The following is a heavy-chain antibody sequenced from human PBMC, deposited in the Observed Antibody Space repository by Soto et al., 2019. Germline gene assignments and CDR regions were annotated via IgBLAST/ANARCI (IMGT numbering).Heavy chain of an antibody. CDR1: GDSVSSNIAT. CDR3: ARDSGSSGWFDY. Sequence: SQTLSLTRAISGDSVSSNIATWNWIRQSPSRGLEWLGRTYFRSEWYYDYEVSVKSRITINPERAENQFSLQLNSVTPEDTAVYYCARDSGSSGWFDYWGQGTLVTVSS. CDR2: TYFRSEWYY. V-gene: IGHV6-1*01. D-gene: IGHD6-19*01. J-gene: IGHJ4*02.